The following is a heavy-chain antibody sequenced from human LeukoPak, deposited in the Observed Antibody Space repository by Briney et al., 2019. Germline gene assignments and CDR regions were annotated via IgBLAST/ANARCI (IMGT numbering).Heavy chain of an antibody. V-gene: IGHV4-39*01. D-gene: IGHD5-18*01. J-gene: IGHJ4*02. CDR1: GGSISSSSYY. CDR3: ARHGRSGYSIDWPALDY. Sequence: SETLSLTCTVSGGSISSSSYYWGWIRQPPGKGLEWIGSIYYSGSTYYNPSLKSRVTISVDTSKNQFSLKLSSVTAADTAVYYCARHGRSGYSIDWPALDYWGQGSLVTVSS. CDR2: IYYSGST.